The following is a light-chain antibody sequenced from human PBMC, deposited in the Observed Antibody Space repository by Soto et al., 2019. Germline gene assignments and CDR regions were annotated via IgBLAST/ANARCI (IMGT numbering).Light chain of an antibody. Sequence: EIVLTQSPVTISLYTVAIAKLSSSSSESISSTNLGWYQQKPGQAPRLLIYAASSRATGIPVRFSGSGSGTDFTLTISRLEPEDFAVYYCQKYGSSLINCGKGQRRAIK. CDR1: ESISSTN. CDR2: AAS. J-gene: IGKJ5*01. CDR3: QKYGSSLIN. V-gene: IGKV3-20*01.